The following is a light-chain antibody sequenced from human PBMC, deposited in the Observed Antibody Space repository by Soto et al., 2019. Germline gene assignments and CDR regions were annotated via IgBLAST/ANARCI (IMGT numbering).Light chain of an antibody. CDR3: SSYTSSSVV. J-gene: IGLJ2*01. V-gene: IGLV2-14*01. CDR1: SSDVGGYNY. Sequence: QSALTQPASVFGSPGQSITISCTGTSSDVGGYNYVSWYQQHPGKVPKLMIYEVRYRPSGISNRFSGSKSGNTASLTISGLQAEDEADYYCSSYTSSSVVFGGGTKLTVL. CDR2: EVR.